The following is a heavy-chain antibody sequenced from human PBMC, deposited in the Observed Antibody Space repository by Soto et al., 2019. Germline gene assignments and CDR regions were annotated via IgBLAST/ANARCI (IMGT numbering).Heavy chain of an antibody. J-gene: IGHJ4*02. D-gene: IGHD3-22*01. Sequence: GGSLRLSCAASGFTFSNYAMSWVRLAPGKGLEWVSAISGSGGSTYYADSVKGRFTISRDNSKNTLYLQMNSLRAEDTAVYYCAKGLKYYYDSSGYYYYWGQGTLVTVSS. CDR2: ISGSGGST. V-gene: IGHV3-23*01. CDR1: GFTFSNYA. CDR3: AKGLKYYYDSSGYYYY.